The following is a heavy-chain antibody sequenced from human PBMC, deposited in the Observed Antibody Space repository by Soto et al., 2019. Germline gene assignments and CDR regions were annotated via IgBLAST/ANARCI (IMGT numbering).Heavy chain of an antibody. CDR3: ARSQGSSTSLEIYYYYYYGMDV. Sequence: QVQLVQSGAEVKKPGSSVKVSCKASGGTFSSYAISWVRQAPGPGLEWMGGIIPISGTANYAQKFQGRVTITADESTSTAYMELSSLRYEDTAVYYCARSQGSSTSLEIYYYYYYGMDVWGQGTTVTVSS. J-gene: IGHJ6*02. CDR1: GGTFSSYA. D-gene: IGHD2-2*01. CDR2: IIPISGTA. V-gene: IGHV1-69*01.